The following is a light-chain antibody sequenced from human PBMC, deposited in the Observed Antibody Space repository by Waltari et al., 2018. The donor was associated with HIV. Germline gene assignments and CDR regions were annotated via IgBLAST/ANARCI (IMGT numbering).Light chain of an antibody. Sequence: QSALTQPASVSGSPGQSITISCTGTSSAVGGYTYVSWYQQHPGKAPKLMIYEVTNRPSGVSNRFSGSKSGNTASLTISGLQVEDEADYYCSSYTSSSLEIFGGGTKLTVL. CDR3: SSYTSSSLEI. CDR1: SSAVGGYTY. J-gene: IGLJ2*01. CDR2: EVT. V-gene: IGLV2-14*03.